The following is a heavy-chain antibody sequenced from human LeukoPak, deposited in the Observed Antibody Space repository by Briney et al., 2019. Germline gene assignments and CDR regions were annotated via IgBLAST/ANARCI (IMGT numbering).Heavy chain of an antibody. CDR2: INHRGST. CDR3: ARGGGYCGGGSCYLDY. Sequence: SETLSLTXAVYGGSFSDYHWNWISQPPGKGLEWIGEINHRGSTNYNPSLKSRVTISVDTSKDQFSLKLNSVTAADTAVYYCARGGGYCGGGSCYLDYWGQGTLVTVSS. J-gene: IGHJ4*02. CDR1: GGSFSDYH. V-gene: IGHV4-34*01. D-gene: IGHD2-15*01.